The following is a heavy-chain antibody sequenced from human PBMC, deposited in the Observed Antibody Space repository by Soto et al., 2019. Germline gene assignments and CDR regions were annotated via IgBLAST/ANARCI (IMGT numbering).Heavy chain of an antibody. V-gene: IGHV4-30-4*01. CDR3: ARDRGPYYYDSSAPN. D-gene: IGHD3-22*01. J-gene: IGHJ4*02. Sequence: QVQLQESGPGLVKPSQTLSLTCTVSGGSISSGDYYWSWIRQPPGKGLEWIGYIYYSGSNYYNPSLKSRVTISVDTSKNQFSLKLSSVTAADTAVYYCARDRGPYYYDSSAPNWGQGTLVTVSS. CDR2: IYYSGSN. CDR1: GGSISSGDYY.